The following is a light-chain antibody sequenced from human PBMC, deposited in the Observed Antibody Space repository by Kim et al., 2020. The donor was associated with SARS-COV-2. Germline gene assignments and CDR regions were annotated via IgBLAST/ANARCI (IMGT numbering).Light chain of an antibody. CDR3: CSYAGSYTSWV. Sequence: QPALTQPRSVSGSPGQSVTISCTGTSSDVGGYNYVSWYQQHPGKAPKLMIYDVSKRPSGVPDRFSGSKSGNTASLTISGLQAEDEADYYCCSYAGSYTSWVFGGGTQLTVL. J-gene: IGLJ3*02. CDR1: SSDVGGYNY. V-gene: IGLV2-11*01. CDR2: DVS.